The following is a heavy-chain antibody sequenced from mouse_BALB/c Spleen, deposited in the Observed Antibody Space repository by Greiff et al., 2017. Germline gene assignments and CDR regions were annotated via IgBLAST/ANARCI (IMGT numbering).Heavy chain of an antibody. J-gene: IGHJ3*01. D-gene: IGHD1-1*01. Sequence: VKLQESGAELAKPGASVKMSCKASGYTFTSYWMHWVKQRPGQGLEWIGYINPSTGYTEYNQKFKDKATLTADKSSSTAYMQLSSLTSEDSAVYYCAREDYGSSSAAYWGQGTLVTVSA. CDR2: INPSTGYT. CDR3: AREDYGSSSAAY. V-gene: IGHV1-7*01. CDR1: GYTFTSYW.